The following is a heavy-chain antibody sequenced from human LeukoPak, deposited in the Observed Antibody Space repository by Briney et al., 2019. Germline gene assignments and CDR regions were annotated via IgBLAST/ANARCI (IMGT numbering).Heavy chain of an antibody. V-gene: IGHV3-21*01. J-gene: IGHJ3*02. CDR3: ARDFSSGSI. CDR2: ITPSGSYI. D-gene: IGHD6-25*01. CDR1: GFTFSTYS. Sequence: GGSLRLSCAASGFTFSTYSMNWVRQAPGKGLEWVSSITPSGSYIYYATSGKGRFTISRDNAKNSLYLQMNSLRAEDTAVYYCARDFSSGSIWGQGTMVTVSS.